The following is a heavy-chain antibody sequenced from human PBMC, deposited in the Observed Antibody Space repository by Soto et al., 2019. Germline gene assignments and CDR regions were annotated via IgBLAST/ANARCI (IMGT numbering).Heavy chain of an antibody. V-gene: IGHV4-61*01. D-gene: IGHD3-16*01. Sequence: QVQLQESGPGLVRPLETLSLTCTVSGGSVTTGSYNWRWIRRPPGKGLEWIGNIFFTGITHYNPSLNTRVTLTVDTSKHQFSVTVTSVTAAETAVYYWARVGHGMDVWGQGTTVTVSS. CDR2: IFFTGIT. J-gene: IGHJ6*02. CDR1: GGSVTTGSYN. CDR3: ARVGHGMDV.